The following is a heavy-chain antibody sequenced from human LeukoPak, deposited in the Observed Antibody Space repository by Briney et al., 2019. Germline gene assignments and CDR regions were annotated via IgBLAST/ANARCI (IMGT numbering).Heavy chain of an antibody. Sequence: GGSLRLSCAASGFTFSTYAMSWVRQAPGKGLEWVSAISGSGGSTYYADSVKGRFTISRDNSENTLYLQMNSLRAEDTAAYYCAKVLSEYQLLLGKYYYYGMDVWGQGTTVTVSS. CDR2: ISGSGGST. V-gene: IGHV3-23*01. CDR1: GFTFSTYA. J-gene: IGHJ6*02. CDR3: AKVLSEYQLLLGKYYYYGMDV. D-gene: IGHD2-2*01.